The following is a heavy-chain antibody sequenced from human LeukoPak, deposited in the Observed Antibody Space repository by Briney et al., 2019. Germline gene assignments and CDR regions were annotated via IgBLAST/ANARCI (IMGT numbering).Heavy chain of an antibody. CDR2: IYPGDSDT. D-gene: IGHD2-2*01. CDR1: GYSFTSYW. CDR3: ARSPPQYCSSTSCEVYFDY. Sequence: PGESLKVSCKGSGYSFTSYWIGWVRQMPGKGLEWMGIIYPGDSDTRYSPSFQGQVTISADKSISTAYLQWSSLKASDTAMYYCARSPPQYCSSTSCEVYFDYWGQGTLVTVSS. J-gene: IGHJ4*02. V-gene: IGHV5-51*01.